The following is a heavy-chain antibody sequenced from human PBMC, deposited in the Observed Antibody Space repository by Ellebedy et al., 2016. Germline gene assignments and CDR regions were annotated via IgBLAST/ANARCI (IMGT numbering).Heavy chain of an antibody. CDR1: GFTFSSYA. V-gene: IGHV3-23*01. Sequence: GGSLRLXXAASGFTFSSYAMSWVRQAPGKGLEWVSAISGSGGSTYYADSVKGRFTISRDNSKNTLYLQMNSLRAEDTAVYYCAKLGGSGWYVYWGQGTLVTVSS. D-gene: IGHD6-19*01. CDR3: AKLGGSGWYVY. CDR2: ISGSGGST. J-gene: IGHJ4*02.